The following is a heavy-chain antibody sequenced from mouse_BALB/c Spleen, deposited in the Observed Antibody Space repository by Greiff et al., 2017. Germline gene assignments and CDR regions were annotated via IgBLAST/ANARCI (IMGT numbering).Heavy chain of an antibody. Sequence: VNVVESGPGLVAPSQSLSITCTVSGFSLTSYGVHWVRQPPGKGLEWLGVIWAGGSTNYNSALMSRLSISKDNSKSQVFLKMNSLQTDDTAMYYCAREGSSSGFAYWGQGTLVTVSA. CDR3: AREGSSSGFAY. CDR2: IWAGGST. J-gene: IGHJ3*01. CDR1: GFSLTSYG. V-gene: IGHV2-9*02. D-gene: IGHD1-1*01.